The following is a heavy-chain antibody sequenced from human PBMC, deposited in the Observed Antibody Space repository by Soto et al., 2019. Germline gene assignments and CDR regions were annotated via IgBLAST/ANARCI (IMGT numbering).Heavy chain of an antibody. Sequence: ASVKVSCKASGYTFTSYGIGWVRQAPGQGLEWMGWISAYNGNTNYAQKLQGRVTMTTDTSTSTAYMELRSLRSDDTAVYYCARALFVYIVATIPDVIDFWGQGSLVTVSS. CDR2: ISAYNGNT. D-gene: IGHD5-12*01. J-gene: IGHJ4*02. V-gene: IGHV1-18*01. CDR1: GYTFTSYG. CDR3: ARALFVYIVATIPDVIDF.